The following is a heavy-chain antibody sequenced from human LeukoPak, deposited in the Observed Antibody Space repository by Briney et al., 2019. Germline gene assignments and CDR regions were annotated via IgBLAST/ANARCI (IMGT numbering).Heavy chain of an antibody. J-gene: IGHJ4*02. CDR1: GYSFTSYW. D-gene: IGHD2-21*02. CDR3: ARVLAYCGGDCYRGFDY. V-gene: IGHV5-51*01. Sequence: GESLKISCKGSGYSFTSYWIGWVRQMPGKGLEWMGIFYPGDSDNRYSPSFQAQVTISPDKSISTAYLQWSSLKTSDTAMYYCARVLAYCGGDCYRGFDYWGQGTLVTVSS. CDR2: FYPGDSDN.